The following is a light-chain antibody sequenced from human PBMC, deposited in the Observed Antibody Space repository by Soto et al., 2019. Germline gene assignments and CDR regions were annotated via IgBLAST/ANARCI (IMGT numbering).Light chain of an antibody. V-gene: IGLV2-14*01. CDR2: EVN. Sequence: QSALTQPASVSGPPGQSITISCTGTSSDVGGYNYVSWYQQHPGKAPKLMIYEVNNRPSGVSNRFSGSKSGNTASLTISGLQAEDEADYYCTSYTSSNTPVFGGGTKVTVL. CDR3: TSYTSSNTPV. J-gene: IGLJ3*02. CDR1: SSDVGGYNY.